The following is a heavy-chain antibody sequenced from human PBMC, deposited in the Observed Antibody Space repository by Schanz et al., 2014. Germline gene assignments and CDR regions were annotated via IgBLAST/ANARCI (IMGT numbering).Heavy chain of an antibody. V-gene: IGHV1-46*03. J-gene: IGHJ4*02. Sequence: QVQLVQSGAEVKKPGASVKVSCKASGYTFTSDSMHWVRQAPGQGLEWMGMINPSGGSTTYAQKFQGRVTMTRDTSTSTVYMELSSLRSEDTAVYYCARDGVDAAAGGSYWGQGHLVGVSS. CDR1: GYTFTSDS. D-gene: IGHD6-13*01. CDR3: ARDGVDAAAGGSY. CDR2: INPSGGST.